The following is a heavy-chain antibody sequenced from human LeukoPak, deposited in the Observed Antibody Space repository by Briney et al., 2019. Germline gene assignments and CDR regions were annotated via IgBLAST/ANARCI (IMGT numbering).Heavy chain of an antibody. V-gene: IGHV4-59*01. CDR3: ASAWLRGYFEY. CDR1: GGSISAYY. Sequence: KSSETLSLTCTVSGGSISAYYWSWIRQPPGKGLEWIGYIYYSGSTNYNPSLKSRVTISVDTSKNQFSLRLSSVTAGDTAVYYCASAWLRGYFEYWGQGTLVTASS. D-gene: IGHD5-24*01. J-gene: IGHJ4*02. CDR2: IYYSGST.